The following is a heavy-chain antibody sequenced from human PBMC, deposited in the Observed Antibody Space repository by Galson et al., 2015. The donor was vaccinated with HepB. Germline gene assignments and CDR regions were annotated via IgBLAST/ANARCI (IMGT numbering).Heavy chain of an antibody. J-gene: IGHJ4*02. D-gene: IGHD5-18*01. CDR3: AREGLGYSYGNSFDY. V-gene: IGHV3-30-3*01. Sequence: SLRLSCAASGFTLSSYSMHWVRQAPGKGLEWVAVISFDGSKKNYVASEKDRFTISRDNSKNRLYLQMNTLRAEDTAVYYCAREGLGYSYGNSFDYWGQGTLVTVSS. CDR2: ISFDGSKK. CDR1: GFTLSSYS.